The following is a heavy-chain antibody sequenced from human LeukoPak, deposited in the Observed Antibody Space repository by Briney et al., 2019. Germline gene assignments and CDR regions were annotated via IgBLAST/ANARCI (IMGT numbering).Heavy chain of an antibody. CDR1: GGSFSGYY. CDR2: INHSGST. D-gene: IGHD3-22*01. J-gene: IGHJ3*02. Sequence: SETLSLTCAVYGGSFSGYYWSWIRQPPGKGLEWIGEINHSGSTNYNPSLKRRVTISVDTSKNHFSLKLSSVTAADTAVYYCARGTTYYYDSSGYGNAFDIWGQGTMVTVSS. V-gene: IGHV4-34*01. CDR3: ARGTTYYYDSSGYGNAFDI.